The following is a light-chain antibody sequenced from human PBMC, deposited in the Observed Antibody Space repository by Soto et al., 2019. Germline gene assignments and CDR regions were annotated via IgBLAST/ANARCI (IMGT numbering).Light chain of an antibody. CDR2: EVS. CDR1: SSDVGGYNY. V-gene: IGLV2-8*01. CDR3: SSYVGNNNLV. Sequence: QSALTQPPSASGSPGQSVTISCTGSSSDVGGYNYVSWYQQHPGKVPKLMIYEVSKRPSGVPDRFSGSKSGNTASLTVSGLRAEDEADYYCSSYVGNNNLVFGGGTKVTVL. J-gene: IGLJ2*01.